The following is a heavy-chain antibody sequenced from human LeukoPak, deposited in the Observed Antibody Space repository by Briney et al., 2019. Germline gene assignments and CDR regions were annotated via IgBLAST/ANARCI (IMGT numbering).Heavy chain of an antibody. Sequence: GGSLRLSCAASGFTFSDYYMSWIRQAPGKGLEWVSYLSSSSSYTNYADSVKGRFTISRDNAKNSLYLQMNSLRAEDTAVYYCARAPRYCSGGSCYSIDYWGQGTLVTVSS. J-gene: IGHJ4*02. V-gene: IGHV3-11*06. CDR3: ARAPRYCSGGSCYSIDY. D-gene: IGHD2-15*01. CDR2: LSSSSSYT. CDR1: GFTFSDYY.